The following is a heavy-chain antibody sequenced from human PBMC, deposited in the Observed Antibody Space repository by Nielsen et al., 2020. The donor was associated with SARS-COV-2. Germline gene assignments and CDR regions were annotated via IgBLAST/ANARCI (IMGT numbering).Heavy chain of an antibody. CDR1: GGSISSYY. CDR2: IYYSGST. Sequence: SETLSLTCTVSGGSISSYYWGWIRQPPGKGLEWIGSIYYSGSTYYNPSLKSRVTISVDTSKNQFSLKLSSVTAADTAVYYCARHKYYYGMDVWGQGTTVTVSS. V-gene: IGHV4-39*01. J-gene: IGHJ6*02. CDR3: ARHKYYYGMDV.